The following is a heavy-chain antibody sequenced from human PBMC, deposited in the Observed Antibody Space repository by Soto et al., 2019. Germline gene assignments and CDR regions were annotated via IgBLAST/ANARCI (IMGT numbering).Heavy chain of an antibody. D-gene: IGHD3-22*01. J-gene: IGHJ4*02. CDR3: ASTARYYYDSSGYSPDY. Sequence: QVQLVESGGGVVQPGRSLRLSCVASGFTFSSYGMHWVRQAPGKGLEWVAVISYDGSNKYYADSVKGRFTISRDNSKNTLYLQMNSLRAEDTAVYYCASTARYYYDSSGYSPDYWGQGTLVTVSS. CDR2: ISYDGSNK. CDR1: GFTFSSYG. V-gene: IGHV3-30*03.